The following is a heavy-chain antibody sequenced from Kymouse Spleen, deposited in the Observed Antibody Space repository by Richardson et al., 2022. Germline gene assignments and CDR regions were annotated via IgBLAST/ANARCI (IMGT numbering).Heavy chain of an antibody. D-gene: IGHD6-6*01. CDR2: IYYSGST. J-gene: IGHJ2*01. CDR1: GGSISSYY. Sequence: QVQLQESGPGLVKPSETLSLTCTVSGGSISSYYWSWIRQPPGKGLEWIGYIYYSGSTNYNPSLKSRVTISVDTSKNQFSLKLSSVTAADTAVYYCARDVYSSSWGYFDLWGRGTLVTVSS. CDR3: ARDVYSSSWGYFDL. V-gene: IGHV4-59*01.